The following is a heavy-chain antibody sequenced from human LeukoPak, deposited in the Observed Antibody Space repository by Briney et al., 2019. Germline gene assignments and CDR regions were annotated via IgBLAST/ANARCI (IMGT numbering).Heavy chain of an antibody. V-gene: IGHV4-39*01. CDR3: ARLGDDSSGYYYAPAWFDP. CDR2: IYYSGST. J-gene: IGHJ5*02. D-gene: IGHD3-22*01. Sequence: PSETLSLTCTVSGGSISGSSYYWGWIRQPPGKGLEWIVSIYYSGSTYYNPSLKSRVTISVDTSKNQFSLKLSSVTAADTAVYYCARLGDDSSGYYYAPAWFDPWGQGTLVTVSS. CDR1: GGSISGSSYY.